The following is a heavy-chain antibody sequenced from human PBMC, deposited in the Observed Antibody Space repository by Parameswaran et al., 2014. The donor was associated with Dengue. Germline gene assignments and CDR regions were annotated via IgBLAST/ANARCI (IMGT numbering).Heavy chain of an antibody. Sequence: WVRQALGQGLEWMGWINTNTGNPTYAQGFTGRFVFSLDTSVSTAYLQISSLKAEDTAVYYCARPHYDFWSGYLSDYMDVWGKGTTVTVSS. V-gene: IGHV7-4-1*02. D-gene: IGHD3-3*01. J-gene: IGHJ6*03. CDR2: INTNTGNP. CDR3: ARPHYDFWSGYLSDYMDV.